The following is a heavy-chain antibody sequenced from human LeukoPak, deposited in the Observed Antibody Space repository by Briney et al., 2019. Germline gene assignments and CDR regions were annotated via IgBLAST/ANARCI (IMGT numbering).Heavy chain of an antibody. Sequence: SETLSLTCTVSGGSIGTSYWSWIRQPPGKGLEWIGYVSYSGNTNYNPSLKGRVTVSVDPSKNQFSLKLSSVTAADTAVYYCARHLYTSMSPFDYWGQGTLVTVSS. CDR2: VSYSGNT. D-gene: IGHD5-18*01. V-gene: IGHV4-59*08. CDR3: ARHLYTSMSPFDY. CDR1: GGSIGTSY. J-gene: IGHJ4*02.